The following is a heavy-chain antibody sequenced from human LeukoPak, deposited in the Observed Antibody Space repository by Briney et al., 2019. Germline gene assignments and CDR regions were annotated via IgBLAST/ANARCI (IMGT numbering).Heavy chain of an antibody. CDR3: ATMNLDYYDSSGYLYFDY. D-gene: IGHD3-22*01. V-gene: IGHV3-23*01. CDR1: GFTFSSYG. CDR2: ISGSGGST. J-gene: IGHJ4*02. Sequence: GGSLRLSCGASGFTFSSYGMSWVRQAPGKGLEWVSAISGSGGSTYYADSVKGRFTISRDNSKNTLYLQMNSLRAEDTAVYYCATMNLDYYDSSGYLYFDYWGQGTLVTVSS.